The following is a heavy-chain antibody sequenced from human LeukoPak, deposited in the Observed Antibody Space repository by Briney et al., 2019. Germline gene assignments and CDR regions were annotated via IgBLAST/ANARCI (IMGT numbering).Heavy chain of an antibody. D-gene: IGHD1-7*01. V-gene: IGHV4-38-2*01. J-gene: IGHJ2*01. CDR2: IYHSGTT. CDR1: GYSISSGYY. CDR3: VQLRTLCYFDL. Sequence: SETPSLTCAVSGYSISSGYYWGWIRQPPGKGLDWIGSIYHSGTTYYNPSLKSRITISVDTSKNQFSLRLNSVTAADTAVYYCVQLRTLCYFDLWGRGTLVTVSS.